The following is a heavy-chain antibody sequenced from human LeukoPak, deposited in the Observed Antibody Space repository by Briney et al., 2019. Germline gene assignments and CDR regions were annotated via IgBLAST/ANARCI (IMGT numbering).Heavy chain of an antibody. V-gene: IGHV3-23*01. Sequence: GGSLRLSCAASGFTFSSYAMSWVRQAPGKGLEWVSAIIGSGGSTYYADSVKGRFTISRDNSKNTLYLQLNSLRGEDTAVYYCAKDRVAGTGGGEDAFDIWGQGTMVTVSS. CDR2: IIGSGGST. CDR1: GFTFSSYA. D-gene: IGHD6-19*01. J-gene: IGHJ3*02. CDR3: AKDRVAGTGGGEDAFDI.